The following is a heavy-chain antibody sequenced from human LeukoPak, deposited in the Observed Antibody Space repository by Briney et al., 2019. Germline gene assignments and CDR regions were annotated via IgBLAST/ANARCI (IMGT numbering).Heavy chain of an antibody. V-gene: IGHV3-64*01. J-gene: IGHJ6*03. CDR1: GFTFSSHT. CDR2: ISSNGGST. Sequence: GGSLRLSCAASGFTFSSHTIHWVRQAPGKGLESVSAISSNGGSTYYANSVKGRFTISRDNSKNTLFLQMGSLRAEDMAVYYCAREDHFYYYMDVWGKGTTVTVSS. CDR3: AREDHFYYYMDV.